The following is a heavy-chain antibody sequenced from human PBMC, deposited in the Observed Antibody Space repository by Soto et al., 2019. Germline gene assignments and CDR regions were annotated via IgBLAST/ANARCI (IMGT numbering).Heavy chain of an antibody. CDR1: GGSTSSSDW. CDR2: IHRDGVT. J-gene: IGHJ4*02. D-gene: IGHD1-26*01. V-gene: IGHV4-4*02. Sequence: QVHLQESSLGLVKPSETLSLTCAISGGSTSSSDWWTWVRQPPGEGLEWIGEIHRDGVTNYNSSLKSRLTISLDQSRNQFSLSLTSVTAADAAVYFCAGRPEIHPRWGQGILVPVSS. CDR3: AGRPEIHPR.